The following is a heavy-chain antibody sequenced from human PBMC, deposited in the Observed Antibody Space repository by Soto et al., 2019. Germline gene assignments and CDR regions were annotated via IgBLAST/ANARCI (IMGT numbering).Heavy chain of an antibody. D-gene: IGHD6-19*01. CDR2: ISYDGSNK. Sequence: QVQLVESGGGVVQPGRSLRLSCAASGFTFRSYGMHWVRQAPGKGLEWVAVISYDGSNKYYADSVKGRFTISRDNSKNTLCLQTNSLRAEDTAVYYCAKDPELYSNGWVNYWGQGTLVTVSS. J-gene: IGHJ4*02. CDR1: GFTFRSYG. CDR3: AKDPELYSNGWVNY. V-gene: IGHV3-30*18.